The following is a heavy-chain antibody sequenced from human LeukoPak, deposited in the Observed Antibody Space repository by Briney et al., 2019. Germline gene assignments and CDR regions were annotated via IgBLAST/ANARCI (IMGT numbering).Heavy chain of an antibody. CDR3: ERESRSRRYFSGGSCQSWFDP. J-gene: IGHJ5*02. Sequence: SETLSLTCAVYGGSFSGYYWSWIRQPPGKGLEWIGEINHSGSTNYNPSLKSRVTISVDTSKNQFSLKLSSVTAADTAVYYCERESRSRRYFSGGSCQSWFDPWGQGTLVTVAS. CDR2: INHSGST. CDR1: GGSFSGYY. D-gene: IGHD2-15*01. V-gene: IGHV4-34*01.